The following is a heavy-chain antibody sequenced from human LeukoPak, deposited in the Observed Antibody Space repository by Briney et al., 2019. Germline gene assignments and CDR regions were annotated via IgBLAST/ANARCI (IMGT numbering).Heavy chain of an antibody. V-gene: IGHV1-8*01. J-gene: IGHJ6*03. CDR3: GRSDYSNSYYYYYMDV. CDR2: MNPNSGNT. Sequence: ASVKVSCKASGYTFTSYDINWVRQATGQGLEWMGWMNPNSGNTGYAQKFQGRVTMTRNTSISTAYMELSSLRSEDTAVYYCGRSDYSNSYYYYYMDVWGKGTTVTVSS. D-gene: IGHD4-11*01. CDR1: GYTFTSYD.